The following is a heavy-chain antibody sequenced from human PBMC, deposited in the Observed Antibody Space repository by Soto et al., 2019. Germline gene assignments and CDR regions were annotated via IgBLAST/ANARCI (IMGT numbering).Heavy chain of an antibody. CDR3: AKDSRVTMVRGVIIPPGY. Sequence: ASETLSLTCTVSGDSISSYYWSWIRQPPGKGLEWIGYIYYSGSTNYNPSLKSRVTISVDTSKNQFSLKLSSVTAADTAVYYCAKDSRVTMVRGVIIPPGYWGQGTLVTVSS. CDR2: IYYSGST. CDR1: GDSISSYY. J-gene: IGHJ4*02. D-gene: IGHD3-10*01. V-gene: IGHV4-59*01.